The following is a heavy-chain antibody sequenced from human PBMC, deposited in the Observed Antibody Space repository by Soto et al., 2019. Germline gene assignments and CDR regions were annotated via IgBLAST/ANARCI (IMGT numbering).Heavy chain of an antibody. CDR3: ATLYSSSSEISDY. CDR1: GYTFTIYA. J-gene: IGHJ4*02. CDR2: INAGNGNT. V-gene: IGHV1-3*01. Sequence: ASVKVSCKASGYTFTIYAMHCVRQAPGQRLEWMGWINAGNGNTKYSQKFQGRVTITRDTSASTAYMGLSSLRSEDTAVYYCATLYSSSSEISDYWGQGTLVTVSS. D-gene: IGHD6-6*01.